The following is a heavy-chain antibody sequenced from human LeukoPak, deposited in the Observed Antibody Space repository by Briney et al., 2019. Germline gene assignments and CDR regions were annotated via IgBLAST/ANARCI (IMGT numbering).Heavy chain of an antibody. Sequence: GGSLRLSCAASGFTFSSYSMNWVRQAPGKGLEWVSSISSSSSYIYYADSVKGRFTISRDNSKNTLYLQMNSLRAEDTAVYYCAKVGDGKQQLVVDYYYYYMDVWGKGTTVTISS. CDR2: ISSSSSYI. J-gene: IGHJ6*03. D-gene: IGHD6-13*01. CDR3: AKVGDGKQQLVVDYYYYYMDV. V-gene: IGHV3-21*04. CDR1: GFTFSSYS.